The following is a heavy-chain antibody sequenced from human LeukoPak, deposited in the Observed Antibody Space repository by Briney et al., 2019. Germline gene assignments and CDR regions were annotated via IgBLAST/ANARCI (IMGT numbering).Heavy chain of an antibody. V-gene: IGHV1-2*02. CDR3: ARTSYYDSSGLGNY. J-gene: IGHJ4*02. CDR2: INPNSGGT. D-gene: IGHD3-22*01. Sequence: GASVKVSCKASGYTFTGYYMHWVRQAPGQGLEWMGWINPNSGGTNYAPKFQGRVTMTRDTSISTAYMELSRLRSDDTAVYYCARTSYYDSSGLGNYWGQGTLVTVSS. CDR1: GYTFTGYY.